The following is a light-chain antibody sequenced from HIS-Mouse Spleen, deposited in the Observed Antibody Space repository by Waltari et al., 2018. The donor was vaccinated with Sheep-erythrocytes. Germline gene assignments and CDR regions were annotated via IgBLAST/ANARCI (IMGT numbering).Light chain of an antibody. Sequence: DIQLTQSPSSTASSAEASSTITCRACQGISNYLAWFQQKPGKVPKRLIYAASSLQSGVPSRFSGSGSGTEFTLTISSLQPEDFATYYCLQHNSYPWTFGQGTKVEIK. CDR3: LQHNSYPWT. V-gene: IGKV1-17*03. CDR1: QGISNY. CDR2: AAS. J-gene: IGKJ1*01.